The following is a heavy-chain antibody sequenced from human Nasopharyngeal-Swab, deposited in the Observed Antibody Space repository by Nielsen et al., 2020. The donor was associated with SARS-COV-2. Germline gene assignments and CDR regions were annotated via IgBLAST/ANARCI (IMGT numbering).Heavy chain of an antibody. CDR2: FDPEDGET. CDR3: ATGHGGNSGEHDY. CDR1: GYTLTELS. J-gene: IGHJ4*02. D-gene: IGHD4-23*01. Sequence: ASVKVSCKVSGYTLTELSMHWVRQAPGKGLEWMGGFDPEDGETIYAQKFQGRVTMAEDTSTDTAYMELSSLRSEDTAVYYCATGHGGNSGEHDYWGQGTLVTVSS. V-gene: IGHV1-24*01.